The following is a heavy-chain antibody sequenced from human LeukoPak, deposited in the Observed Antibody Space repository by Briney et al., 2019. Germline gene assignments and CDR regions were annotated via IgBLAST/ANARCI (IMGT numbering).Heavy chain of an antibody. CDR2: MNPNSGNT. CDR3: ATEQAVAGTIDY. D-gene: IGHD6-19*01. Sequence: ASVKVSCKASGYTFTSYDINWVRQATGQGLEWMGWMNPNSGNTGYAQKFQGRVTMTRNTSISTAYMELSSLRSEDTAVYYCATEQAVAGTIDYWGQGTLVTVSS. J-gene: IGHJ4*02. V-gene: IGHV1-8*01. CDR1: GYTFTSYD.